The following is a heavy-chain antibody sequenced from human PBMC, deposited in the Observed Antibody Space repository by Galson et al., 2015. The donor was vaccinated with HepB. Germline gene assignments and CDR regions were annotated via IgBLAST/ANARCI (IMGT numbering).Heavy chain of an antibody. Sequence: SLRLSCAASGFTFTNYAMSWVRQAPGKGLEWVSTIGGSVGNSFYADSVKGRFTISRDNSKNTVHLQINNLRADDTAIYYCAKMDVVVPGDASCWGQGTLVTVSS. CDR2: IGGSVGNS. V-gene: IGHV3-23*01. J-gene: IGHJ4*02. CDR1: GFTFTNYA. CDR3: AKMDVVVPGDASC. D-gene: IGHD2-2*01.